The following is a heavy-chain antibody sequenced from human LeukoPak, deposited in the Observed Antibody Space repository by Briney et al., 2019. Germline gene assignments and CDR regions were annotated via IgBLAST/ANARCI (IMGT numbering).Heavy chain of an antibody. CDR2: ITGSGGGT. CDR1: GFILRNYA. V-gene: IGHV3-23*01. J-gene: IGHJ4*02. D-gene: IGHD1-26*01. Sequence: GGSLRLSCAASGFILRNYAMNRVPQALGKGPEWVSSITGSGGGTSYADAVKGRFTISRDNSKSTLYLQLNSLRAEDTAVYYCARGLGSYQWGQGTLVTVSS. CDR3: ARGLGSYQ.